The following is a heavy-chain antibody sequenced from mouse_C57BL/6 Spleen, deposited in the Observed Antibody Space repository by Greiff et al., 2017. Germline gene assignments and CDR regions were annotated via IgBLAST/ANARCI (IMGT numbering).Heavy chain of an antibody. CDR2: IDPSDSYT. V-gene: IGHV1-50*01. D-gene: IGHD2-2*01. Sequence: QVQLQQPGAELVKPGASVKLSCKASGYTFTSYWMQWVKQRPGQGLEWIGEIDPSDSYTNYNQKFKGKATLTVDTSSSTAYMQLSSLTSEDSAVYYCARGGGYPLDYWGQGTTLTVSS. CDR1: GYTFTSYW. J-gene: IGHJ2*01. CDR3: ARGGGYPLDY.